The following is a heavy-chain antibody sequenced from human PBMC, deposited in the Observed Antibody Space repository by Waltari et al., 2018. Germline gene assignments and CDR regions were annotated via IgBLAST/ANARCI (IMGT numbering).Heavy chain of an antibody. CDR3: AREARYSSLFDY. CDR2: IYTSGST. CDR1: GGSISSGSYY. Sequence: QVQLQESGPGLVKPSQTLSLTCTVSGGSISSGSYYWRWIRQPAGKGLEWIGYIYTSGSTNYNPSLKSRVTISVDTSKNQFSLKLSSVTAADTAVYYCAREARYSSLFDYWGQGTLVTVSS. D-gene: IGHD6-13*01. J-gene: IGHJ4*02. V-gene: IGHV4-61*09.